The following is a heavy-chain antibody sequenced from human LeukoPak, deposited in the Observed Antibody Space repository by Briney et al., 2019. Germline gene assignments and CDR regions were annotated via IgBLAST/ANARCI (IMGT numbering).Heavy chain of an antibody. Sequence: PSETLSLTCTVSGGSISSYYWSWIRQPPGKGLEWIGYIYTSGSTNYNPSLKSRVTMSVDTSKNQFSLKLSSVTAADTAVYYCARDLGYCTNGVCYRDAFDIWGQGTMVTVSS. D-gene: IGHD2-8*01. CDR3: ARDLGYCTNGVCYRDAFDI. V-gene: IGHV4-4*08. CDR1: GGSISSYY. J-gene: IGHJ3*02. CDR2: IYTSGST.